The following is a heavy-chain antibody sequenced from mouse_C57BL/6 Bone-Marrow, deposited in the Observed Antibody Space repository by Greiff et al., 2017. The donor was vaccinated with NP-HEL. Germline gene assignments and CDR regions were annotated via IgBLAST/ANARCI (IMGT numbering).Heavy chain of an antibody. Sequence: EVKLMESGGGLVQPGGSLKLSCAASGFTFSDYYMYWVRQTPEKRLEWVAYISNGGGSTYYPDTVKGRFTISRDNAKNTLYLQMSRLKSEDTAMYYCARQYYGSHFDYWGQGTTLTVSS. CDR2: ISNGGGST. V-gene: IGHV5-12*01. CDR1: GFTFSDYY. CDR3: ARQYYGSHFDY. D-gene: IGHD1-1*01. J-gene: IGHJ2*01.